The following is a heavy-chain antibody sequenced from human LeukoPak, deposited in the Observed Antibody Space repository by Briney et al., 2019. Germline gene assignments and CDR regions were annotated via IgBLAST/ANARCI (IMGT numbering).Heavy chain of an antibody. CDR3: ARAGIAAAGTRWFDP. D-gene: IGHD6-13*01. V-gene: IGHV3-30*04. J-gene: IGHJ5*02. CDR1: GFTFSSYA. CDR2: ISYDGSNK. Sequence: GGSLRLSCAASGFTFSSYAMHWVRQAPGKGLEWVAVISYDGSNKYYADSVKGRFTISRDNSKNTLYLQMNSLGAEDTAVYYCARAGIAAAGTRWFDPWGQGTLVTVSS.